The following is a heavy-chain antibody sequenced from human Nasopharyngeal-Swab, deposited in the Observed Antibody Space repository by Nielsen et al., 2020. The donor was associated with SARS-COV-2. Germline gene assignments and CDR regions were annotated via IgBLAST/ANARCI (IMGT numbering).Heavy chain of an antibody. CDR2: INHSGST. CDR3: ARGDLGIAVAKQPFDY. J-gene: IGHJ4*02. D-gene: IGHD6-19*01. CDR1: GGSFSGYY. Sequence: SETLSLTCAVYGGSFSGYYWSWIRQPPGKGLEWIGEINHSGSTNYSPSLKSRVTISVDTSKNQFSLKLSSVTAADTAVYYCARGDLGIAVAKQPFDYWGQGTLVTVSS. V-gene: IGHV4-34*01.